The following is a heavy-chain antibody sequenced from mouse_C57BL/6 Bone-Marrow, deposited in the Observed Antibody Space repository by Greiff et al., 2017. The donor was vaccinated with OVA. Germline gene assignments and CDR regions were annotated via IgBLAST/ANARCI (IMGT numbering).Heavy chain of an antibody. J-gene: IGHJ2*01. V-gene: IGHV1-55*01. Sequence: QVQLQQPGAELVKPGASVKMSCKASGYTFTSYWITWVKQRPGQGLEWIGDISPGSGSTNYNEKFKSKATLPVDTSSSTAYMQCSSLTSEDSAVYYCARTDYYGSSHDYWGQGTTLTVSS. CDR3: ARTDYYGSSHDY. CDR1: GYTFTSYW. CDR2: ISPGSGST. D-gene: IGHD1-1*01.